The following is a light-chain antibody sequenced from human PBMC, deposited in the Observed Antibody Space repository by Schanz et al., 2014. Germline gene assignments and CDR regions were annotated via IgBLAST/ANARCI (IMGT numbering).Light chain of an antibody. CDR1: QSVSSY. CDR2: GAS. J-gene: IGKJ1*01. Sequence: EIVLTQSPATLSLSPGERATLSCRASQSVSSYLAWYQQKPGQAPRLLIYGASSRATGIPDRFSGSASGTDFTLTISRLEPEDFAVYYCQQYGSSPSWTFGQGTKVEIK. CDR3: QQYGSSPSWT. V-gene: IGKV3-20*01.